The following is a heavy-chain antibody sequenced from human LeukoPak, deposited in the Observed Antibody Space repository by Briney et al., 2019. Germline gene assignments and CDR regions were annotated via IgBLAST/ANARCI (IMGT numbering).Heavy chain of an antibody. CDR3: ARHYSSDPFDH. CDR2: IYYSGST. V-gene: IGHV4-59*01. CDR1: GTSISSYY. D-gene: IGHD6-19*01. J-gene: IGHJ4*02. Sequence: SVTLSLTCTVSGTSISSYYWSWIRQPPGKGLEWIGYIYYSGSTNCNPSLKSRVSLSVDTSKSQFSLKLSSVAAADTAVYYCARHYSSDPFDHWGQGTLVTVSS.